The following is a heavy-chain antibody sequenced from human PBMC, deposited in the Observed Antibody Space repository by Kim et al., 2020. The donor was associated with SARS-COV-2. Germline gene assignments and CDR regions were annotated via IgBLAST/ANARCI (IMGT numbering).Heavy chain of an antibody. V-gene: IGHV4-4*02. D-gene: IGHD3-9*01. CDR2: IYHSGST. Sequence: SETLSLTCAVSGGSISSSNWWSWVRQPPGKGLEWIGEIYHSGSTNYNPSLKSRVTISVDKSKNQFSLKLSSVTAADTAVYYCARDMGEYDILTGYYSAEYFQHWGQGTLVTVSS. CDR1: GGSISSSNW. CDR3: ARDMGEYDILTGYYSAEYFQH. J-gene: IGHJ1*01.